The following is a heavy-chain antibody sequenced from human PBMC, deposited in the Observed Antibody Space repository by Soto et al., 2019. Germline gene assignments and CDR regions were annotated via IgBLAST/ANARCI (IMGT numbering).Heavy chain of an antibody. Sequence: QVQLVQSGAEVKKPGSSVKVSCKASGGTFSSYAISWVRQAPGQGLEWMGGIIPIFGTANYAQKFQGRVTITAAKSTSTAYMELSSLRSEDTAVYYCARLSCSGGSCYFDYWGQGTLVTVSS. D-gene: IGHD2-15*01. J-gene: IGHJ4*02. CDR1: GGTFSSYA. CDR2: IIPIFGTA. CDR3: ARLSCSGGSCYFDY. V-gene: IGHV1-69*06.